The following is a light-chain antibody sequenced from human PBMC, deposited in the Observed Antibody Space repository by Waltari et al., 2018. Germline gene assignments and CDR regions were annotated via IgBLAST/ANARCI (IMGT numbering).Light chain of an antibody. CDR1: QSVGDN. V-gene: IGKV3-15*01. CDR2: GAS. CDR3: QQYFAWPPVHT. J-gene: IGKJ2*01. Sequence: EIVMTQSPATLSVSPGERATLSCRASQSVGDNLAWYQRKPVQAPRLLLFGASTRATGIPARFSGSGSGTEFTLTISSLQSEDFATYYCQQYFAWPPVHTFGQGTTLEIK.